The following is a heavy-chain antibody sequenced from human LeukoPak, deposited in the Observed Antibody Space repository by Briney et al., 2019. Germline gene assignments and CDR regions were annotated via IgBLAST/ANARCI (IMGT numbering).Heavy chain of an antibody. CDR2: IYTSGST. J-gene: IGHJ4*02. V-gene: IGHV4-61*02. D-gene: IGHD6-13*01. Sequence: SQTLSLTCTVSGGSISSGSYYWSWIRQPAGKGLERIGRIYTSGSTNYNPSLKSRVTISVDTSKNQFSLKLSSVTAADTAVYYCARAAALGLDYWGQGTLVTVSS. CDR1: GGSISSGSYY. CDR3: ARAAALGLDY.